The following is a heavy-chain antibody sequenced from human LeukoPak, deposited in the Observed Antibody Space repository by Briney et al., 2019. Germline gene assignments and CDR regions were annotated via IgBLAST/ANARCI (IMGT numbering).Heavy chain of an antibody. Sequence: KASETLSLTCAVYGGSFSGYYWSWIRQPPGKGLEWIGEINHSGSTNYNPSLKSRVTISVDTSKNQFSLKLSSVTAADTAVYYCARVMPYSGSYYASPVGVVPQYFYYWGQGTLVTVSS. V-gene: IGHV4-34*01. CDR3: ARVMPYSGSYYASPVGVVPQYFYY. CDR1: GGSFSGYY. D-gene: IGHD1-26*01. J-gene: IGHJ4*02. CDR2: INHSGST.